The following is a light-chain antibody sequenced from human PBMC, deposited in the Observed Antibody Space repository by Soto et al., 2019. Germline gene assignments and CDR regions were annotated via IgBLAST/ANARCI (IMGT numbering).Light chain of an antibody. V-gene: IGKV1-9*01. CDR3: QQLRTYPYS. CDR1: QDISTY. J-gene: IGKJ2*03. Sequence: DIHLTQSPSVLSASVGDRVNVTCRASQDISTYLAWFQQKPGTAPQLLVYPASTLQGGVPSRFSGRGSGTQFSLTISSLQPEYFATYYCQQLRTYPYSFGQGTK. CDR2: PAS.